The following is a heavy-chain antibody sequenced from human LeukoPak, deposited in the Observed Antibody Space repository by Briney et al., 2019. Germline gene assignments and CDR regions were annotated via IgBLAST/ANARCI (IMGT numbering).Heavy chain of an antibody. D-gene: IGHD6-13*01. Sequence: GGSLRLSCAASGFTFSSYAMHWVRQAPGKGLEWVAVISYDGSNKYYADSVKGRFTISRDNSKNTLYLQMNSLRAEDTAVYYCARTAAAATPYWGQGTLFTVSS. CDR1: GFTFSSYA. V-gene: IGHV3-30*04. CDR2: ISYDGSNK. CDR3: ARTAAAATPY. J-gene: IGHJ4*02.